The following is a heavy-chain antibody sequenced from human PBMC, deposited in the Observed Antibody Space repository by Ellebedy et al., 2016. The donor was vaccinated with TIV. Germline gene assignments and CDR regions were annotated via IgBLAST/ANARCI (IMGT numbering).Heavy chain of an antibody. V-gene: IGHV1-18*04. D-gene: IGHD3-10*01. CDR2: ISCYNGNA. CDR1: GYSYNNYG. J-gene: IGHJ4*02. CDR3: ARTQTRFGESTSPVDY. Sequence: ASVKVSXXASGYSYNNYGISWVRQAPGQGLEWMGWISCYNGNANYAQKVQGRVAMTTDISTSTAYMELRSLRADDTAVYYCARTQTRFGESTSPVDYWGQGTLVTVSS.